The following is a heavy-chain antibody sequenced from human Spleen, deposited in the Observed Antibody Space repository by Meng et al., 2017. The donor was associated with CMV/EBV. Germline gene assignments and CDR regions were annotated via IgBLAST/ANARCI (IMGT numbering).Heavy chain of an antibody. CDR3: AKSYNYAAYYFDY. D-gene: IGHD4/OR15-4a*01. CDR1: GFTFSSYG. Sequence: GESLKISCAASGFTFSSYGMHWVRQAPGKGLEWVAFIRYDGSNKYYADSVKGRFTISRDNSKNTLYLQMNSLRAQDTAVYYCAKSYNYAAYYFDYWGQGTLVTVSS. J-gene: IGHJ4*02. V-gene: IGHV3-30*02. CDR2: IRYDGSNK.